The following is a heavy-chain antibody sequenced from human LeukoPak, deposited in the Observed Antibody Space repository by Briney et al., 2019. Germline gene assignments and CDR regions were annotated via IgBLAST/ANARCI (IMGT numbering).Heavy chain of an antibody. CDR1: GFTVSSNY. D-gene: IGHD3-22*01. V-gene: IGHV3-53*01. J-gene: IGHJ4*02. CDR3: ARVSYDSSGYYFDY. CDR2: IYSGGIT. Sequence: PGGSLRLFCAASGFTVSSNYMSWVRQAPGKGLEWVSVIYSGGITYYADSVKGRFTISRDNSKNTLYLQMNSLRAEDTAVYYCARVSYDSSGYYFDYWGQGTLVTVSS.